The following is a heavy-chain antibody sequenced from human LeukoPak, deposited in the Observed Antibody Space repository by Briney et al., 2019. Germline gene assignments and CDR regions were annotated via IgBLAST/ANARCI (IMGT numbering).Heavy chain of an antibody. D-gene: IGHD3-22*01. CDR2: IKQGGSEK. Sequence: GGSLRLSCAASGFTFSSYWMNWVRRAPGKGLEWMANIKQGGSEKYCVDSVKGRFTISRDNAKNSLYLQMSSLRAEDTAVYFCARGDHYDSSDYYLFDYWGQGTLVTVSS. CDR3: ARGDHYDSSDYYLFDY. J-gene: IGHJ4*02. V-gene: IGHV3-7*01. CDR1: GFTFSSYW.